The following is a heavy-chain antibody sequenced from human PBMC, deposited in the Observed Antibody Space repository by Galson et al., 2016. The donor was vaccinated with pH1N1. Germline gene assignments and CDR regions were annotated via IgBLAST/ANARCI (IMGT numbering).Heavy chain of an antibody. J-gene: IGHJ6*02. Sequence: SLRLSCAASGFTFHDYTMHWVRQTPGKGLGWVSLVSWDGGSTYYADYVKGRFTVSRDNSKNSLYLQMNSLRSEDTALYYCAKEIQRGSYGMDVWGRGTTVTVSS. CDR3: AKEIQRGSYGMDV. CDR2: VSWDGGST. CDR1: GFTFHDYT. D-gene: IGHD3-16*01. V-gene: IGHV3-43*01.